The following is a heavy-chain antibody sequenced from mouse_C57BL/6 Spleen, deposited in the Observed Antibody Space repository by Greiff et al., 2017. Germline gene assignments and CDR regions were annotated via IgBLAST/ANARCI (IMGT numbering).Heavy chain of an antibody. Sequence: QVQLQQPGAELVKPGASVKLSCKASGYTFTSYWMHWVKQRPGRGLEWIGRIYPNSGGTKYNEKFKSKATLTADKPSSTAYMQLSSLTSEDSAVYYGARSRNPAMDYWGQGTSVTVSS. CDR1: GYTFTSYW. CDR3: ARSRNPAMDY. J-gene: IGHJ4*01. V-gene: IGHV1-72*01. CDR2: IYPNSGGT.